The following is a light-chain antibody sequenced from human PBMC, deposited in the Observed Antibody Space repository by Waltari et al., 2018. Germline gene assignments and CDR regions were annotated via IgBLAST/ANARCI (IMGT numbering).Light chain of an antibody. CDR2: DVT. Sequence: QSALTQPRPVSGSPGHSVTIPCAGPGSDVGDFNSVSWYQQHPGKAPKLVIFDVTKRPSGVPDRFSGSKSGTSASLTVSGLQAEDEADYYCCSYAGIWVFGGGTKLTVL. CDR3: CSYAGIWV. CDR1: GSDVGDFNS. V-gene: IGLV2-11*01. J-gene: IGLJ3*02.